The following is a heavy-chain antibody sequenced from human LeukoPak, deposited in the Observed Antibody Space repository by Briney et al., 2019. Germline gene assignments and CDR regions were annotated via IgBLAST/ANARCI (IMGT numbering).Heavy chain of an antibody. D-gene: IGHD6-6*01. CDR3: ARRAEYSSPFYYYYYMDV. CDR1: VGSFSGYY. V-gene: IGHV4-34*01. CDR2: INHSGNT. J-gene: IGHJ6*03. Sequence: SETLSLTCAVYVGSFSGYYWSWIRQPPGKGLEWIGEINHSGNTNYNPSLKSRVTISVDTSKNQFSLKLSSVTAADTAVYYCARRAEYSSPFYYYYYMDVWGKGTTVTVSS.